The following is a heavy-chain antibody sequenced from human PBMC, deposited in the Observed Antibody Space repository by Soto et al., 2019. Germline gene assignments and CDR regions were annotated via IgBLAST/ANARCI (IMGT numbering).Heavy chain of an antibody. CDR3: AREEGYCSGGSCDSFYYYYGMDV. CDR1: GGSVSSGSYY. V-gene: IGHV4-61*01. D-gene: IGHD2-15*01. J-gene: IGHJ6*02. CDR2: IYYSGST. Sequence: QVQLQESGPGLVKPSETLSLTCTVSGGSVSSGSYYWSWIRQPPGKGLEWIGYIYYSGSTNYNPSLKSRVTISVDTSKNQFSLKLSSVTAADTAVYYCAREEGYCSGGSCDSFYYYYGMDVWGQGTTVTVSS.